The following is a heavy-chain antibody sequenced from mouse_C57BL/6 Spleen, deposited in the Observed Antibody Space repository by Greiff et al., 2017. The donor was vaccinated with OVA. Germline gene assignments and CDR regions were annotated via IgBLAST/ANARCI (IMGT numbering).Heavy chain of an antibody. CDR1: GYTFTTYS. CDR2: FHPNNDDT. Sequence: QVQLQQSGAELVKPGASVKMSCKASGYTFTTYSIDWMKQNPGQSLEWIGNFHPNNDDTKYNEKFKGKATLTVEKSSSTVYLELSRLTSDDSAVYYCARRKGDEYEFAYWGQGTLVTVSA. V-gene: IGHV1-47*01. D-gene: IGHD2-4*01. CDR3: ARRKGDEYEFAY. J-gene: IGHJ3*01.